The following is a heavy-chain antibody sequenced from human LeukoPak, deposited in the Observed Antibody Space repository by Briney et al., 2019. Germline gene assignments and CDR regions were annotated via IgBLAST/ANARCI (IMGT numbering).Heavy chain of an antibody. CDR1: GGSFSGYY. Sequence: SETLSLTCAVYGGSFSGYYWSWIRQPPGKGLEWIGEINHSGSTNYNPSLKSRVTISVDTSKNQFSLKLSSVTAADTAVYYCANVVVVAARGTYYYYMDVWGKGTTVTVSS. CDR3: ANVVVVAARGTYYYYMDV. CDR2: INHSGST. V-gene: IGHV4-34*01. D-gene: IGHD2-15*01. J-gene: IGHJ6*03.